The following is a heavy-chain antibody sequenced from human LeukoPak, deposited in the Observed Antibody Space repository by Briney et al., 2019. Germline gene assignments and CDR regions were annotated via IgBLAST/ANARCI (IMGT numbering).Heavy chain of an antibody. J-gene: IGHJ4*02. V-gene: IGHV3-20*04. CDR2: INWNGGST. CDR1: GFTFDDYG. Sequence: GGSLRLSCAASGFTFDDYGMSWVRQAPGKGLEWVSGINWNGGSTGYADSVKGRFTISRDNAKNSLYLQMNSLRAEDTALYYCARGSVVVAATGLDYWGQGTLVTVYS. CDR3: ARGSVVVAATGLDY. D-gene: IGHD2-15*01.